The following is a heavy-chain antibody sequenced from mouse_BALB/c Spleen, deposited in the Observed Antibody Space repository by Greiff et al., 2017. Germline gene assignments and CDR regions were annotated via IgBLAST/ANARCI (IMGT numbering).Heavy chain of an antibody. D-gene: IGHD2-14*01. Sequence: EVKLVESGGGLVQPGGSLKLSCAASGFTFSSYGMSWVRQTPDKRLELVATINSNGGSTYYPDSVKGRFTISRDNAKNTLYLQMSSLKSEDTAMYYCARGGYDLDFDYWGQGTTLTVSS. V-gene: IGHV5-6-3*01. CDR3: ARGGYDLDFDY. CDR2: INSNGGST. J-gene: IGHJ2*01. CDR1: GFTFSSYG.